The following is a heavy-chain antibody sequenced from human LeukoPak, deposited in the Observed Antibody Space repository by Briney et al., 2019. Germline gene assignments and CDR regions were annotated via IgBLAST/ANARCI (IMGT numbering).Heavy chain of an antibody. J-gene: IGHJ6*03. CDR1: GGSISSYY. Sequence: PSETLSLTCTVSGGSISSYYWSWIRQPSGKGLEWIGYIYYSGSTNYNPSLKSRVTISVDTSKNQFSLKLSSVTAADTAVYYCARAQTRYYYMDVWGKGTTVTVSS. D-gene: IGHD1-1*01. CDR2: IYYSGST. CDR3: ARAQTRYYYMDV. V-gene: IGHV4-59*01.